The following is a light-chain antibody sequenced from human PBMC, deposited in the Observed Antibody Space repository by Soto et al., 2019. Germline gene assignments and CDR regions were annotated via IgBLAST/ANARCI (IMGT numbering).Light chain of an antibody. CDR1: QNIGTN. Sequence: EIVMTQSPATLSVSPGERATFSCRASQNIGTNLAWFQQKPGQAPRLFIYAASIRATDFPARFSGSGSGTEFTLTITGLQSDDFAVYFCQQYKNWPPWTFGHGTKLEIK. CDR2: AAS. J-gene: IGKJ1*01. V-gene: IGKV3-15*01. CDR3: QQYKNWPPWT.